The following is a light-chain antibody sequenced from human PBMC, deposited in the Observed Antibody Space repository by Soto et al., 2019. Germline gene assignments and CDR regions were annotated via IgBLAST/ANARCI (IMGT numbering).Light chain of an antibody. Sequence: DIQLTQSPSFLSASVGDRVTITCRASQGISTYLAWYQQKPGKAPKALMYAASTLQSGVPSRFSGSGSGTEFTLTISSLQPEDFATYYCQQVNSFPITFGQGTRLEI. CDR1: QGISTY. CDR3: QQVNSFPIT. J-gene: IGKJ5*01. V-gene: IGKV1-9*01. CDR2: AAS.